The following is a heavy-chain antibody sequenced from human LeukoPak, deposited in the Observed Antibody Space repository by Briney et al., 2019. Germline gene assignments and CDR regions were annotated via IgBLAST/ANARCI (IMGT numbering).Heavy chain of an antibody. V-gene: IGHV1-2*02. J-gene: IGHJ5*02. Sequence: ASVKVSCKASGYTFTDYYMHWVRQAPGQGLEWMGWINPNNGDTNYAQKFQGRVTMTRDTSISTAYMELSRLRSDDTAVYYCASGGYWGWFDPWGQGTLVTVSS. CDR3: ASGGYWGWFDP. CDR2: INPNNGDT. CDR1: GYTFTDYY. D-gene: IGHD7-27*01.